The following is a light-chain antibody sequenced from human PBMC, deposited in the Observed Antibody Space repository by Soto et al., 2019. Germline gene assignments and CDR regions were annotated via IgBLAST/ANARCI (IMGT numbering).Light chain of an antibody. J-gene: IGKJ1*01. CDR2: GTS. CDR3: QQNYGTPGT. CDR1: QNISRS. V-gene: IGKV3-15*01. Sequence: EIVMTQSPVTVSVSPGERATLSCSASQNISRSLAWYQQKPGQGPSLLIYGTSTRAGGVPSRFSGSGSGTELTLTISSLQPEDFATYYCQQNYGTPGTFGQGTKVDNK.